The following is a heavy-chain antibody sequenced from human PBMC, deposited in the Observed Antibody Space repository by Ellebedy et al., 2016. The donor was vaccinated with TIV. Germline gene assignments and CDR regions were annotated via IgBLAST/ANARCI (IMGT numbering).Heavy chain of an antibody. V-gene: IGHV1-2*02. J-gene: IGHJ4*02. D-gene: IGHD6-6*01. CDR2: INPNTGGT. CDR3: ARTRWQLAFDY. Sequence: MPGGSLRLSCAASGFTFNQYHIHWLRQAPGQWLEWMAWINPNTGGTGYAQKFQDRVTVTRDTSINTVYMELSNLRSDDTAVYYCARTRWQLAFDYWGQGTLITVSS. CDR1: GFTFNQYH.